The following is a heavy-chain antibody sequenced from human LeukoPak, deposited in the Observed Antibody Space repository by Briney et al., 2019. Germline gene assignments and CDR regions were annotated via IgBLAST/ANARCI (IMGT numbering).Heavy chain of an antibody. CDR3: AKRRDGYSYYFDD. V-gene: IGHV3-30*02. CDR1: GFSFSNYG. J-gene: IGHJ4*02. D-gene: IGHD5-24*01. CDR2: IRYDGHSE. Sequence: GGSLRLSCAASGFSFSNYGMHWVRQAPGQGLGWVAFIRYDGHSESYADSVKGRFTISRDNSKNTLYLQMNSLRAEDTAVFYCAKRRDGYSYYFDDWGQGTLVTVSS.